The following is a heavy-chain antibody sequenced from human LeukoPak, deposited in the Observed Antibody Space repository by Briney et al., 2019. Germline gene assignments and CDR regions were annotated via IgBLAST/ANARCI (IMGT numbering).Heavy chain of an antibody. CDR2: IYTSGST. CDR3: AGSLLGYCSSTSCYNAFDI. D-gene: IGHD2-2*02. Sequence: SETLSLTCTVSGGSISSGSYYWSWIRQPAGKGLEWIRRIYTSGSTNYNPSLKSRVTISVDTSKNQFSLKLSSVTAADTAVYYCAGSLLGYCSSTSCYNAFDIWGQGTMVTVSS. J-gene: IGHJ3*02. CDR1: GGSISSGSYY. V-gene: IGHV4-61*02.